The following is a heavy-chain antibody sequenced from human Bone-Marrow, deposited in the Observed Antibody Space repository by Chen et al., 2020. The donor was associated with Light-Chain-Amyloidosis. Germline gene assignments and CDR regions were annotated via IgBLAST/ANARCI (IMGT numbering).Heavy chain of an antibody. CDR3: ARRRDGYNFDY. CDR2: IYPDDSDA. V-gene: IGHV5-51*01. J-gene: IGHJ4*02. Sequence: MGGIYPDDSDARYSPSFEGQVTISADKSITTAYLQWRSLKASDTAMYYCARRRDGYNFDYWGQGTLVTVSS. D-gene: IGHD5-12*01.